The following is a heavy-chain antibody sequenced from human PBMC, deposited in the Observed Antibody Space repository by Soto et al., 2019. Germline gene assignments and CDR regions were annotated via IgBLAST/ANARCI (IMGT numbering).Heavy chain of an antibody. CDR2: INHSGST. CDR1: GGSFSGYY. D-gene: IGHD3-22*01. Sequence: SETLSLTCAVYGGSFSGYYWSWIRQPPGKGLEWIGEINHSGSTNYNPSLKSRVTISVDTSKNQFSLKLSSVTAADTAVYYCARAGDYYDSSGRVDYWGQGTLVTVSS. CDR3: ARAGDYYDSSGRVDY. V-gene: IGHV4-34*01. J-gene: IGHJ4*02.